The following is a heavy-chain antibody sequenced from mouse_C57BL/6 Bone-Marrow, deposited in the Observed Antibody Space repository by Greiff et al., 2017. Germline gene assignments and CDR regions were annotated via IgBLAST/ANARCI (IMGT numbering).Heavy chain of an antibody. J-gene: IGHJ2*01. CDR2: IYPGSGST. CDR3: ARSGDSSGY. D-gene: IGHD3-2*02. Sequence: QVQLQQPGAELVKPGASVKMSCKASGYTFTSYWITWVKQRPGQGLEWIGDIYPGSGSTNYNEKFKSKATLTVDTASSTAYMQRSSLTSEDSAVYYCARSGDSSGYWGQGTTLTVSS. CDR1: GYTFTSYW. V-gene: IGHV1-55*01.